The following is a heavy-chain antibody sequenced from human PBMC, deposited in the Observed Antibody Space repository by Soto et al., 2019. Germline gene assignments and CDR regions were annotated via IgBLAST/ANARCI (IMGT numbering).Heavy chain of an antibody. V-gene: IGHV3-23*01. Sequence: GSLRLSCATSGFTFSSYAMSWVRQAPGKGLEWVSAISGSDNSTYYADSVKGRFTISRDNSKNTLYLQMSSLKADDAAVYYCAPMGVWGQGTTVTVSS. CDR2: ISGSDNST. CDR1: GFTFSSYA. CDR3: APMGV. J-gene: IGHJ6*02.